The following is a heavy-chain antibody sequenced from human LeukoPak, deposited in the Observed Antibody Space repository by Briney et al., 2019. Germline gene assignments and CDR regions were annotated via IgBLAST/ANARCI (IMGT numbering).Heavy chain of an antibody. J-gene: IGHJ4*02. D-gene: IGHD7-27*01. CDR2: INPNSGGT. V-gene: IGHV1-2*06. CDR1: GYTFTGYY. Sequence: GASVKVSCKASGYTFTGYYMHWVRQAPGQGLEWMGRINPNSGGTNYAQKFQGRVTMTRDTSISTAYMELSSLTSDDTAIYYCARDLASTSNWEFDFWGQGTPVTVSP. CDR3: ARDLASTSNWEFDF.